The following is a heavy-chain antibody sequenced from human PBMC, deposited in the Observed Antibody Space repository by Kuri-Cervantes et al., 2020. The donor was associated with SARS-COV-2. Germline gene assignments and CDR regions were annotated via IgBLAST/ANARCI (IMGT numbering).Heavy chain of an antibody. V-gene: IGHV3-30-3*01. J-gene: IGHJ4*02. CDR1: GFTFSSYA. CDR2: ISYDGSNK. CDR3: AKDGTVYDDWLQYHFDY. D-gene: IGHD5-24*01. Sequence: LSLTCAASGFTFSSYAMHWVRQAPGKGLEWVAVISYDGSNKYYADSVKGRFTISRDNSKNTLYLQMNSLRAEDTAVYYCAKDGTVYDDWLQYHFDYWGQGTLVTVSS.